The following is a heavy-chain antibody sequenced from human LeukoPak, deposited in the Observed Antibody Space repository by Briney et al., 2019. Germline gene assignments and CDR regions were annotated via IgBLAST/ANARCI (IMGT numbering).Heavy chain of an antibody. D-gene: IGHD6-13*01. CDR2: ISGSGDST. Sequence: GGSLRLSCAASGFTFSSYAMSWVRQAPGKGLEWVSAISGSGDSTYYADSVKGRFTISRDNSKNTLYLQMNSLRAEDTALFYCARDAVLRNIAAAGYFDNWGQGTLVTVSS. V-gene: IGHV3-23*01. CDR1: GFTFSSYA. CDR3: ARDAVLRNIAAAGYFDN. J-gene: IGHJ4*02.